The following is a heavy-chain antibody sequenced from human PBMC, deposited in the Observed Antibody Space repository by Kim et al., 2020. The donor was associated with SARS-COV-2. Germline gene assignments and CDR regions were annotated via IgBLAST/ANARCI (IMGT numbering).Heavy chain of an antibody. V-gene: IGHV3-11*06. CDR3: ARYPQYGSGLYGIDY. CDR1: GFTFSDYY. Sequence: GGSLRLSCAASGFTFSDYYMSWIRQAPGKGLEWVSYISSSSSYTNYADSVKGRFTISRDNAKNSLYLQMNSLRAEDTAVYYCARYPQYGSGLYGIDYWGQGTLVTVSS. D-gene: IGHD3-10*01. J-gene: IGHJ4*02. CDR2: ISSSSSYT.